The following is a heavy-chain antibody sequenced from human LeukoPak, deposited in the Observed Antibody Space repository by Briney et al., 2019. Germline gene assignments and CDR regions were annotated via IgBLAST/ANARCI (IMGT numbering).Heavy chain of an antibody. D-gene: IGHD3-3*01. J-gene: IGHJ5*02. Sequence: PSETLSLTCTVSGGSISSSSYYWGWIRQPPGKGLEWIGSIYYSGSTYYNPSLKSRVTISVDTSKNQFSLKLSSVTAADMAVYYCARQDYDFWSGYSNWFDPWGQGTLVTVSS. V-gene: IGHV4-39*01. CDR3: ARQDYDFWSGYSNWFDP. CDR1: GGSISSSSYY. CDR2: IYYSGST.